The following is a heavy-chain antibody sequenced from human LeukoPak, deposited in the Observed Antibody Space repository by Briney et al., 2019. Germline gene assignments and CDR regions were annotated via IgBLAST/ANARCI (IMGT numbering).Heavy chain of an antibody. J-gene: IGHJ6*02. D-gene: IGHD3-22*01. CDR3: ASGSYYYDSSGYYQRYGMDV. CDR2: INPSGGST. Sequence: ASVKVSCKASGYTFTSYYMHWVRQAPGQGLEWMGIINPSGGSTNYAQKFQGRVTITADESTSTAYMELSSLRSEDTAVYYCASGSYYYDSSGYYQRYGMDVWGQGTTVTVSS. V-gene: IGHV1-46*01. CDR1: GYTFTSYY.